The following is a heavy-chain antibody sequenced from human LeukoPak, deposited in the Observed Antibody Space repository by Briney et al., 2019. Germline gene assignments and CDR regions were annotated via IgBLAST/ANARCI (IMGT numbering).Heavy chain of an antibody. V-gene: IGHV4-39*07. J-gene: IGHJ4*02. CDR2: FFYSGST. D-gene: IGHD1-26*01. Sequence: SETLSLTCTVSSGSISTSNYYWGWVRQPPGKALEWIGNFFYSGSTSYSPSLKSRVTISLNTSRNQFSLKLSPVTAADTAVYYCARMFRTVWELPYFWGQGTLVTVSS. CDR1: SGSISTSNYY. CDR3: ARMFRTVWELPYF.